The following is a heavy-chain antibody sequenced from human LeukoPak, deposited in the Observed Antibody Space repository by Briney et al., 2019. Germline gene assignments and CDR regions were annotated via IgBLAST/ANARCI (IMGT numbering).Heavy chain of an antibody. CDR2: ITGSGGST. Sequence: GGSLRLSCAASGFTFSSNAMSWVRQAPGKGLEWVSYITGSGGSTLYADSVKGRFTVSRDNSKNTLCLQMNSLRAEDTAVYFCAKGLSIASSFFDYWGQGTLVTVSS. V-gene: IGHV3-23*01. CDR3: AKGLSIASSFFDY. J-gene: IGHJ4*02. D-gene: IGHD3-3*02. CDR1: GFTFSSNA.